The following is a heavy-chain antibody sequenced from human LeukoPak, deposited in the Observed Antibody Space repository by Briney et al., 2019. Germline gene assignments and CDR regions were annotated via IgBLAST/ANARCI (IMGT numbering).Heavy chain of an antibody. J-gene: IGHJ4*02. CDR2: ISYDGSNK. D-gene: IGHD1-26*01. CDR1: GFTFSSYA. V-gene: IGHV3-30-3*01. CDR3: ARDHQPQWELLGY. Sequence: GRSLRLSCAASGFTFSSYAMHWVRQAPGKGLEWVAVISYDGSNKYYADSVKGRFTISRDNSKNTLYLQMNSLRAEDTAVYYWARDHQPQWELLGYWGQGTLVTVSS.